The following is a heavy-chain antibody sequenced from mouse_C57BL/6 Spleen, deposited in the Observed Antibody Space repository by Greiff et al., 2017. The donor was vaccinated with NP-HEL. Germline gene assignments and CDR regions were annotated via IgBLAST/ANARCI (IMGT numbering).Heavy chain of an antibody. CDR1: GYTFTDYY. Sequence: VQLQQSGAELVRPGASVKLSCKASGYTFTDYYINWVKQRPGQGLEWIARIYPGSGNTYYNEKFKGKATLTAEKSSSTAYMQLSSLTSEDSAVYFCARGYYGDYWGQGTTLTVSS. CDR3: ARGYYGDY. CDR2: IYPGSGNT. V-gene: IGHV1-76*01. J-gene: IGHJ2*01.